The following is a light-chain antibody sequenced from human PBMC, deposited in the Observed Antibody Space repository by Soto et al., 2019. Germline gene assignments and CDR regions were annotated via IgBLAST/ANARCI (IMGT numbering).Light chain of an antibody. CDR3: SSYTSTSTLVV. J-gene: IGLJ2*01. CDR1: SSDIGAFNY. V-gene: IGLV2-14*01. Sequence: QSVLTQPASVSGSPGQSITISCTGSSSDIGAFNYVAWYQQHPGKAPKLIIHGVTNRPSGVSSRFSGSKSDYTASLTISGLQAEDEADYYCSSYTSTSTLVVLGGGTKLTVL. CDR2: GVT.